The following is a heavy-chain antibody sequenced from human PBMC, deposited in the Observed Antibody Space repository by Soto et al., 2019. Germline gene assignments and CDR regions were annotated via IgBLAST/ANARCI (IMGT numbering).Heavy chain of an antibody. Sequence: PSETLSLTCTVSGGSISSYYRSWIRQPPGKGLEWIGYIYYSGSTNYNPSLRSRVTMSVDTSKNHFSLRLNSVTAADTAVYYCARGEQNTYINFCFDSWGQGILVTVSS. J-gene: IGHJ4*02. V-gene: IGHV4-59*01. CDR2: IYYSGST. CDR1: GGSISSYY. D-gene: IGHD2-2*02. CDR3: ARGEQNTYINFCFDS.